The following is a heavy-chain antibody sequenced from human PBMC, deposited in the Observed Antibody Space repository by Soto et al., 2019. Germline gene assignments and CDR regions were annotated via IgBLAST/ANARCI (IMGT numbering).Heavy chain of an antibody. CDR3: AKLGSGSYYDFDY. J-gene: IGHJ4*02. CDR1: GFTFSSYA. CDR2: ISGSGGST. Sequence: QPGGSLRLSCAASGFTFSSYAMSWVRQAPGKGLEWVSAISGSGGSTYYADSVKGRFAIPRDNSKNTLYLQMNSLRAEDTAVYYCAKLGSGSYYDFDYWGQGTLVTVSS. V-gene: IGHV3-23*01. D-gene: IGHD1-26*01.